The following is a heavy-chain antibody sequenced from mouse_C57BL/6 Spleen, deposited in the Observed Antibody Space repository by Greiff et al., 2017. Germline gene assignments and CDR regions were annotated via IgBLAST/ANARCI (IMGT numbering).Heavy chain of an antibody. Sequence: QVQLKESGAELVKPGASVKISCKASGYAFSSYWMNWVKQRPGKGLEWIGQIYPGDGDTNYNGKFKGKATLTADKSSSPAYMQLSSLTSEDSAVYFCARWITTVRYFDVWGTGTTVTVSS. CDR3: ARWITTVRYFDV. CDR1: GYAFSSYW. CDR2: IYPGDGDT. J-gene: IGHJ1*03. V-gene: IGHV1-80*01. D-gene: IGHD1-1*01.